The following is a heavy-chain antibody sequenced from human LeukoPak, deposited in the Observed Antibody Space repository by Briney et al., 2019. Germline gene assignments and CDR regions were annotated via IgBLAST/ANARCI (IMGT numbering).Heavy chain of an antibody. CDR3: ATVTGDF. V-gene: IGHV4-59*01. D-gene: IGHD2-21*02. Sequence: KPSETPSLTCTVSGGSIRSYYWSWIRQPPGKGLEWFGNIHYSGNTNYNPSLRSRVTMSLDTSKNQVSLNLSSVTEADTAVYYCATVTGDFWGQGTLVTVSS. CDR2: IHYSGNT. J-gene: IGHJ4*02. CDR1: GGSIRSYY.